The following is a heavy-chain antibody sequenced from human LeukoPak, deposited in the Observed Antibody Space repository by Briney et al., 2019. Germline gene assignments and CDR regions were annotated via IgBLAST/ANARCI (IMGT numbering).Heavy chain of an antibody. D-gene: IGHD3-3*02. Sequence: PSETLSLTCTVSGGSISSYYWSWIRQPPGKGLEWIGYIYYSGSTNCNPSLKSRVTISVDTSKNQFSLKLSSVTAADTAVYYCARGLSVFHFDYWGQGTLVTVSS. CDR3: ARGLSVFHFDY. CDR2: IYYSGST. V-gene: IGHV4-59*01. CDR1: GGSISSYY. J-gene: IGHJ4*02.